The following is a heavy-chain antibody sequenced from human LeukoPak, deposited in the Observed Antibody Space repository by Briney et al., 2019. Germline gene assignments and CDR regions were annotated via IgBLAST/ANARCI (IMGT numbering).Heavy chain of an antibody. D-gene: IGHD4/OR15-4a*01. CDR1: GASISHYY. CDR2: IFSNGST. Sequence: PSETLSLTCTVSGASISHYYWSWLRQPPGKGPEWIGYIFSNGSTNYNPSLKSRVTISLDTSRNQFSLKLSSVTAADTAVYYCARYGGPNFNYWGQGTLVTVSS. CDR3: ARYGGPNFNY. J-gene: IGHJ4*02. V-gene: IGHV4-4*09.